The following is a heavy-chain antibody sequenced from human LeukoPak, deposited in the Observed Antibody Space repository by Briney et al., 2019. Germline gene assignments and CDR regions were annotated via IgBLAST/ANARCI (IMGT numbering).Heavy chain of an antibody. J-gene: IGHJ4*02. V-gene: IGHV4-39*07. D-gene: IGHD7-27*01. CDR2: IYYSGST. CDR3: ARLITGDTIDY. Sequence: SETLSLTCTVSGGSISSSSYYWGWIRQPPGKGLEWIGSIYYSGSTYYNPSLKSRVTISVDTSKNQFSLKLSSVTAADTAVYYCARLITGDTIDYWGQGTLVTVSS. CDR1: GGSISSSSYY.